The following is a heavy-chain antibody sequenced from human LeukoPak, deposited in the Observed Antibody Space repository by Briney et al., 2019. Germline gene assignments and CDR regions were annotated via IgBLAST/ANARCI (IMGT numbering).Heavy chain of an antibody. V-gene: IGHV1-18*04. D-gene: IGHD3-16*02. CDR3: AKNSYDYIWGNYRTPDY. CDR2: ISTYNGNT. CDR1: VYSFPSYG. Sequence: ASVKVSCKASVYSFPSYGISWVRQAPGQGLEWMGWISTYNGNTNYAQKFQGRVTMTTDTSTTTAYMELRSLRSDDTAVYYCAKNSYDYIWGNYRTPDYWGQGTLVTVSS. J-gene: IGHJ4*02.